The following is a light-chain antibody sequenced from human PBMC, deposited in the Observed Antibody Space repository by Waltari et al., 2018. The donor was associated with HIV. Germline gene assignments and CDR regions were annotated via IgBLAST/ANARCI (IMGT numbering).Light chain of an antibody. CDR1: RHDIGKYTL. CDR2: EVN. Sequence: QSALTQPASVSGSLGQSLTISCNGTRHDIGKYTLVHWYQQYPAKTPKLLIFEVNRRPSGISSRFSGSKSDNSASLTISGVLSEDEADYFCCSYAGTTDFFVFGSGTQLAVL. CDR3: CSYAGTTDFFV. J-gene: IGLJ1*01. V-gene: IGLV2-23*02.